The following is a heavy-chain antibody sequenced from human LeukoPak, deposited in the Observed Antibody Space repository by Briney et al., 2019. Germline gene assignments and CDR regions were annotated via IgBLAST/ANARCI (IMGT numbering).Heavy chain of an antibody. D-gene: IGHD3-3*01. Sequence: SETLSLTCAVYGGSFSGYYWSWIRQPPGKGLEWIGEINHSGSTNYNPSLKSRVTISVDTSKNQFSLKLSSVTAADTAVYYCARGLINYDFWSGYFYLDYWGQGTLVTVSS. J-gene: IGHJ4*02. CDR1: GGSFSGYY. CDR3: ARGLINYDFWSGYFYLDY. V-gene: IGHV4-34*01. CDR2: INHSGST.